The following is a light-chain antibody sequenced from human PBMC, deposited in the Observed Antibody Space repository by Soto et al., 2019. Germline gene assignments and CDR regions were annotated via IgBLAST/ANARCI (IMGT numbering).Light chain of an antibody. V-gene: IGLV2-11*01. CDR3: CSYAGSYTDV. CDR2: DVS. Sequence: QSALTQPRSVSGSPGQSVTISCTGTSSVVGGYNYVSWYQQHPGKAPKLMIYDVSKRPSGVPDRFSGSKSGNTASLTISVLQAEDEADYYCCSYAGSYTDVFGTGTKVTVL. CDR1: SSVVGGYNY. J-gene: IGLJ1*01.